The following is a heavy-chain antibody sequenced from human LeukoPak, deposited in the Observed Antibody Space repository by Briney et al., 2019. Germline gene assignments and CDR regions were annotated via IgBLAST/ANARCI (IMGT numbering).Heavy chain of an antibody. CDR3: AREIAAAGPFRGLDY. Sequence: PGGSLRLSCAASGLTFSSYGMHWVRQAPGKGLEWVAVIWYDGSNKYYADSVKGRFTISRDNSKNTLYLQMNSLRAEDTAVYYCAREIAAAGPFRGLDYWGQGTLVTVSS. CDR2: IWYDGSNK. J-gene: IGHJ4*02. V-gene: IGHV3-33*01. D-gene: IGHD6-13*01. CDR1: GLTFSSYG.